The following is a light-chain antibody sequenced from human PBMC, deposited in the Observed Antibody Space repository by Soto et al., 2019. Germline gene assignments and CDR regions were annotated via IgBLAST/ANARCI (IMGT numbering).Light chain of an antibody. CDR1: QSVSSN. CDR3: QQYNNWPPYT. Sequence: EIVMTQSPATLSVSPGERATLSCRASQSVSSNLAWYQQKPGQAPRLFIYGASTRATGIPARFTGRGSGTEFTLTISSLQSEDFAMYYCQQYNNWPPYTFGQGTNLEIK. V-gene: IGKV3-15*01. CDR2: GAS. J-gene: IGKJ2*01.